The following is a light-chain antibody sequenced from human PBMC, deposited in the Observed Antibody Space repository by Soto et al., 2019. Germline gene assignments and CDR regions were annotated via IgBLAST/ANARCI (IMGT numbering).Light chain of an antibody. J-gene: IGKJ4*01. Sequence: EIVLTQSPGTLSLSPGERATLSCRASQSVSSSYLAWYKQKPGQAPRLLIYVASSRATGIPDRVSGSGSGTDFSLTISRLEPEDLAVYYCQHYGRSPAFGGGTKVEIK. CDR3: QHYGRSPA. CDR2: VAS. V-gene: IGKV3-20*01. CDR1: QSVSSSY.